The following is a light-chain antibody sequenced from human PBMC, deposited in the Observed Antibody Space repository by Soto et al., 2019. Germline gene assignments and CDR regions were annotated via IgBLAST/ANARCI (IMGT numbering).Light chain of an antibody. J-gene: IGKJ4*01. V-gene: IGKV3D-20*02. CDR2: DAS. Sequence: AWIQSPGAVSSSPGARASLXCRPSQSFRGNYVAWYQQKPGQPPRLLIYDASTWASGIPPRFSGSGSGTDFTLTFSSLQPEDFAGYYCQQCNNCPLTFGGGTKVDIK. CDR3: QQCNNCPLT. CDR1: QSFRGNY.